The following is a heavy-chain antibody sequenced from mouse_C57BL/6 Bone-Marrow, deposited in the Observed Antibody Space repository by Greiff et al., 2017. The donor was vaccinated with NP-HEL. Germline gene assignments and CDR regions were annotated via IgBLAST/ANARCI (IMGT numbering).Heavy chain of an antibody. CDR1: GCTFTSYW. CDR3: ARDFHYYGSSHWYFDV. CDR2: IYPGSGST. V-gene: IGHV1-55*01. D-gene: IGHD1-1*01. Sequence: QVQLQQPGAELVKPGASVKMSCKASGCTFTSYWITWVKQRPGQGLEWIGDIYPGSGSTNYNEKFKSKATLTVDTSSSTAYMQLSSLTSEDSAVYYCARDFHYYGSSHWYFDVWGTGTTVTVSS. J-gene: IGHJ1*03.